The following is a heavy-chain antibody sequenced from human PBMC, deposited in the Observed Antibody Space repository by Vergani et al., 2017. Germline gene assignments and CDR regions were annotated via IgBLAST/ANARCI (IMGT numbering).Heavy chain of an antibody. V-gene: IGHV3-49*05. D-gene: IGHD2-8*01. Sequence: EVQLVESGGGLVKPGRSLRLSCTASGFTFGDYAMSWFRKAPGKGLEWVGFIRSKAYGGTTEYAASVKGRFTISRDDSKSIAYLQMNSLKTEDTAVYYCTRDRQAIVLMVYATSGDYYYGMDVWGQGTTVTVSS. CDR3: TRDRQAIVLMVYATSGDYYYGMDV. J-gene: IGHJ6*02. CDR1: GFTFGDYA. CDR2: IRSKAYGGTT.